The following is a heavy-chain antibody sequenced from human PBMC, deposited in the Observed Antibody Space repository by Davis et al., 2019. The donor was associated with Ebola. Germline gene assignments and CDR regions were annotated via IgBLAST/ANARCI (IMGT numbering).Heavy chain of an antibody. CDR1: GFTFSSYA. CDR3: AKVIPRVLRFLEWSDKNHYYYGMDV. V-gene: IGHV3-23*01. J-gene: IGHJ6*02. CDR2: ISGSGGST. Sequence: PGGSLRLSCAASGFTFSSYAMSWVRQAPGKGLEWVSAISGSGGSTYYADSVKGRFTISRDNSKNTLYLQMNSLRAEDTAVYYCAKVIPRVLRFLEWSDKNHYYYGMDVWGQGTTVTVSS. D-gene: IGHD3-3*01.